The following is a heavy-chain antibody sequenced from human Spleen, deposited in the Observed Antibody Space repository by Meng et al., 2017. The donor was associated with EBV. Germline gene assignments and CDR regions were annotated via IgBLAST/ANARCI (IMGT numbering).Heavy chain of an antibody. J-gene: IGHJ5*02. D-gene: IGHD4-17*01. V-gene: IGHV4-34*01. CDR3: ARGSGDYLKLDCFDP. CDR1: GWSFSGYY. CDR2: INHSGST. Sequence: VQLQQSVAGLLKPSETLSLTCAVKGWSFSGYYCSWIRQPPGKGLEWIGEINHSGSTSYNPSLKSRVTVSVDTSKNQFSLNLTSVTAADTAIYYCARGSGDYLKLDCFDPWGQGALVTVSS.